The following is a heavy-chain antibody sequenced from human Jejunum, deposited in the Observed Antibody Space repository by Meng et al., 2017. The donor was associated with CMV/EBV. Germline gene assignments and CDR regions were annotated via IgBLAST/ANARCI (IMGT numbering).Heavy chain of an antibody. CDR1: GGSIRSYL. CDR2: IYYSGST. CDR3: ARDLTREVTWGFDP. V-gene: IGHV4-59*01. Sequence: SGGSIRSYLWSWIRQPPGRGLEWIGYIYYSGSTNYNPSLKSRVTISVDTSKNQFSLKLSSVTAADTAVYYCARDLTREVTWGFDPWGQGTLVTVSS. J-gene: IGHJ5*02. D-gene: IGHD7-27*01.